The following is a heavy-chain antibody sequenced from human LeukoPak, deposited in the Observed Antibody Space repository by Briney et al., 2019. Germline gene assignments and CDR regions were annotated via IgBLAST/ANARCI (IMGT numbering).Heavy chain of an antibody. CDR2: ISSTSSYI. D-gene: IGHD4-11*01. CDR3: ARERRTTYGPYYYYYMDV. J-gene: IGHJ6*03. Sequence: GGSLRLSCAASGFTFSTYTMNWVRQAPGKGLEWVSSISSTSSYIYYADSVKARFTISRDNAKNSLYLQMNSLRAEDTAMYYCARERRTTYGPYYYYYMDVWGKGTTVTVSS. CDR1: GFTFSTYT. V-gene: IGHV3-21*01.